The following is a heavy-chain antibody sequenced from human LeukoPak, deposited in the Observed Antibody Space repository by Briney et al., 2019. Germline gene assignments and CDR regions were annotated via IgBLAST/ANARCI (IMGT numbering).Heavy chain of an antibody. Sequence: PSETLSLTCAVYGGSFSGYYWSWIRQPPGKGLEWIGEINHSGSTNYNSSLKSRVTISVDTSKNQFSLKLSSVTAADTAVYYCVRGVGDYDAFDIWGQGTMVTVSS. D-gene: IGHD4-17*01. V-gene: IGHV4-34*01. CDR2: INHSGST. CDR1: GGSFSGYY. J-gene: IGHJ3*02. CDR3: VRGVGDYDAFDI.